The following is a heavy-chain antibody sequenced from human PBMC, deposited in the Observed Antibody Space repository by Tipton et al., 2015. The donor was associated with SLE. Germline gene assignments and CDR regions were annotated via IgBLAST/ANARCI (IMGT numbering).Heavy chain of an antibody. Sequence: SLRLSCAASGFTFSSYGMHWVRQAPGKGLEWVAVISYDGSNKYYADSVKGRFTISRDNSKNTLYLQMNSLRAEDTAVYYCAKGPPYSSSLYFDYWGQGTLVTVSS. CDR2: ISYDGSNK. J-gene: IGHJ4*02. V-gene: IGHV3-30*18. CDR3: AKGPPYSSSLYFDY. CDR1: GFTFSSYG. D-gene: IGHD6-6*01.